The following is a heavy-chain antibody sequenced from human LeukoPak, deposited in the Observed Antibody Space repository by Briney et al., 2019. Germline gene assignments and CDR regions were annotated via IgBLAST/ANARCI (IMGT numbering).Heavy chain of an antibody. CDR1: GFSLSTSGMC. CDR2: IDWDDDK. V-gene: IGHV2-70*11. Sequence: CGPALVKPTQTLTLTCTFSGFSLSTSGMCVSWIRQPHKKALEWLIRIDWDDDKYYSTSLKTRLTISKDTSKNQVVLTMTNMDPVDTATYYCARILGGGSSGYPDYWGQGTLVTVS. CDR3: ARILGGGSSGYPDY. D-gene: IGHD6-19*01. J-gene: IGHJ4*02.